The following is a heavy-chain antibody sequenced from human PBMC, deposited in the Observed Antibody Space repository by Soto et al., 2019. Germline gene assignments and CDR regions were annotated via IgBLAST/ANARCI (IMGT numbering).Heavy chain of an antibody. Sequence: QVQLQESGPGLVKPSQTLSLTCTVSGGSISSGDYYWSWIRQPPGKGLEWIGYIYYSGSTYYNPSLKSRVTISVDTSKNQFSLKLSSVTAADTAVYYCARAPINYYDSSGYGYWGQGTLVTVSS. D-gene: IGHD3-22*01. CDR1: GGSISSGDYY. CDR3: ARAPINYYDSSGYGY. CDR2: IYYSGST. J-gene: IGHJ4*02. V-gene: IGHV4-30-4*01.